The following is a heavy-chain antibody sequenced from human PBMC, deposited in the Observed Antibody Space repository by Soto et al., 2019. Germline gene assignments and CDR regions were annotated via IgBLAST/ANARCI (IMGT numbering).Heavy chain of an antibody. CDR3: ARGWNLYDSSGYYYTTTVWTS. D-gene: IGHD3-22*01. CDR2: IIPIFGTA. CDR1: GGTFSSYA. J-gene: IGHJ6*02. V-gene: IGHV1-69*01. Sequence: QVQLVQSGAEVKKPGSSVKVSCKASGGTFSSYAISWVRQAPGQGLEWMGGIIPIFGTANYAQKFQGRVTITANESRSQAYMGLGSLRSEETAVYYCARGWNLYDSSGYYYTTTVWTSGAKGPRSPSP.